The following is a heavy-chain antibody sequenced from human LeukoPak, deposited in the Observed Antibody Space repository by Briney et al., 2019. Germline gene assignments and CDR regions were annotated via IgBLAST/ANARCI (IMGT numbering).Heavy chain of an antibody. J-gene: IGHJ3*02. D-gene: IGHD2-2*01. V-gene: IGHV1-69*13. Sequence: GASVKVSCKASGGTFSSYAISWVRQAPGQGLEWMGGIIPIFGTANYAQKFQGRVTITADESTSTAYMELSSLRSEDTAVYYCARYCSSTSCYELAFDIWGQGTMVTVSS. CDR3: ARYCSSTSCYELAFDI. CDR2: IIPIFGTA. CDR1: GGTFSSYA.